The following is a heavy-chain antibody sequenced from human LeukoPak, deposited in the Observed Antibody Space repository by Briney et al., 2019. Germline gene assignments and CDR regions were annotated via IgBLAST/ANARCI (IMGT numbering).Heavy chain of an antibody. CDR3: ARVAADYYDSSGYYMYYFDY. J-gene: IGHJ4*02. D-gene: IGHD3-22*01. CDR2: IYYSGST. CDR1: GGSISSYY. Sequence: SETLSLTCTVSGGSISSYYWSWIRQPPGKGLEWIGYIYYSGSTNYNPSLKSRVTISVDTSKNQFSLKLSSVTAADTAVYYCARVAADYYDSSGYYMYYFDYWGQGTLVTVSS. V-gene: IGHV4-59*01.